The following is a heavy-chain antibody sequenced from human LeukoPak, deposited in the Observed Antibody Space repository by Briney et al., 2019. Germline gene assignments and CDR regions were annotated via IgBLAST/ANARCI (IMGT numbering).Heavy chain of an antibody. CDR3: ARHRGSGYPYFDY. Sequence: SETLSLTCTVSGDSINNYYWSWIRQPPGKGLEWIGYIYYSGSTNYNPSLKSRVTISVDTSKNQFSLKMSSLTAADTAVYYCARHRGSGYPYFDYWGQGTLVTVSS. V-gene: IGHV4-59*01. J-gene: IGHJ4*02. CDR1: GDSINNYY. CDR2: IYYSGST. D-gene: IGHD3-22*01.